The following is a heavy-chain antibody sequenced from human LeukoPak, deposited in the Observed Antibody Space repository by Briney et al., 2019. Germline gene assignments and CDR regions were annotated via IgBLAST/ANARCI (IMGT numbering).Heavy chain of an antibody. CDR2: MNANSGNK. D-gene: IGHD6-19*01. CDR3: GRGSGWYYFDY. V-gene: IGHV1-8*01. J-gene: IGHJ4*02. CDR1: GYTFTRYD. Sequence: ASVKVSCKASGYTFTRYDIKWVRQTTRQGLEWMEWMNANSGNKGYAQKFQGTINKTRNTSISKAYMEMSSLRSEYTGVYYCGRGSGWYYFDYWGQGTLVTVSS.